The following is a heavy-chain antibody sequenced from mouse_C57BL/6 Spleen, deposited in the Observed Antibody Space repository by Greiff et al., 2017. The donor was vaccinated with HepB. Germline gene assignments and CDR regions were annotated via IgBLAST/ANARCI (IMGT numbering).Heavy chain of an antibody. CDR3: TRELTGSAWFAY. J-gene: IGHJ3*01. V-gene: IGHV1-5*01. CDR2: IYPGNSDT. D-gene: IGHD4-1*01. Sequence: EVQLQQSGTVLARPGASVKMSCKTSGYTFTSYWMHWVKQRPGQGLEWIGAIYPGNSDTSYNQKFKGKAKLTAVTSASTAYMELSSLTNEDSAVYYCTRELTGSAWFAYWGQGTLVTVSA. CDR1: GYTFTSYW.